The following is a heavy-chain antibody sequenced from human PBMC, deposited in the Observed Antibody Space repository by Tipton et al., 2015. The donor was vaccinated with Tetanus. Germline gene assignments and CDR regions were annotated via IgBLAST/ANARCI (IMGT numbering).Heavy chain of an antibody. CDR2: IHHSGLA. CDR1: GDSVSTGNFY. CDR3: ARNVYTVTNDAFDI. Sequence: TLSLTCTVSGDSVSTGNFYWSWIRQPPGKGLEWIAFIHHSGLAFSKPSLKGRVSISIDTSQNQFSLRLTSVTAADTAVYFCARNVYTVTNDAFDIWGHGTLVNVSS. J-gene: IGHJ3*02. D-gene: IGHD4-11*01. V-gene: IGHV4-30-4*01.